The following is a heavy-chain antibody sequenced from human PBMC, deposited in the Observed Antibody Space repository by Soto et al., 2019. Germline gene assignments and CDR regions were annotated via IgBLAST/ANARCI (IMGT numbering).Heavy chain of an antibody. CDR2: ISGSGAST. CDR1: GFPFSSYA. V-gene: IGHV3-23*01. J-gene: IGHJ6*02. D-gene: IGHD3-3*01. Sequence: EVQLLESGGGLAQPGGSLRLSCAASGFPFSSYAMSWVRQGPGKGLEWVSAISGSGASTFYTDSVKGRFTVSRDNSKNTLYLQMNSLRAEDTAVYYCAKATIRFLDTYGMDVWGQGTTVAVSS. CDR3: AKATIRFLDTYGMDV.